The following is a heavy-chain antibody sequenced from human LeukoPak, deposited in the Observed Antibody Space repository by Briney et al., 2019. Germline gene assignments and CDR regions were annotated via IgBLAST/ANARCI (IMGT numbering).Heavy chain of an antibody. Sequence: PSETLSLNCTVSGGSISSGDYYWSWIRQPPGKGLEWIGYIYYSGSTYYNPSLKSRVTISVDTSKNQFSLKLSSVTAADTAVYYCARRSYCSSTSCYLFDYWGQGTLVTVSS. J-gene: IGHJ4*02. CDR2: IYYSGST. D-gene: IGHD2-2*01. CDR3: ARRSYCSSTSCYLFDY. V-gene: IGHV4-30-4*08. CDR1: GGSISSGDYY.